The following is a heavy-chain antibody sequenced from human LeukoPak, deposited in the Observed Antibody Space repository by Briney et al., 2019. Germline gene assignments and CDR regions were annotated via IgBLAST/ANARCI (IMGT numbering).Heavy chain of an antibody. CDR1: GFIFSDYS. Sequence: GGCLRLSCGASGFIFSDYSMNWVRQAPGKGLEWVSSISKSSSYIYYADSVKGRFTISRDNAKNSLYLQMKSLSAGDTAVYYCARDGSSFSSAWYNHYGMDVWGQGTTVTVSS. J-gene: IGHJ6*02. D-gene: IGHD6-19*01. V-gene: IGHV3-21*01. CDR2: ISKSSSYI. CDR3: ARDGSSFSSAWYNHYGMDV.